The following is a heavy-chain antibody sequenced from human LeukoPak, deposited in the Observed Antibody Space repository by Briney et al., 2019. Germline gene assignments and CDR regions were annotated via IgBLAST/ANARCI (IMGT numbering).Heavy chain of an antibody. CDR3: ARYHCTNGVCYYFDY. D-gene: IGHD2-8*01. CDR1: GGSISSNY. V-gene: IGHV4-59*01. Sequence: SETLSLTCTVSGGSISSNYWSWIRQPPGKGLEWIGYIHYSGSTNCNPSLKSRVTTSVDTSKNQFSLKLRSVTAADTAVYYCARYHCTNGVCYYFDYWGQGTLVTVSS. CDR2: IHYSGST. J-gene: IGHJ4*02.